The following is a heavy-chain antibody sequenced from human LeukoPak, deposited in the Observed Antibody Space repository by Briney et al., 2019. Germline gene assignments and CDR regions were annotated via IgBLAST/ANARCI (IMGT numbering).Heavy chain of an antibody. J-gene: IGHJ5*02. CDR1: GFSFSSHW. V-gene: IGHV3-7*01. CDR2: IKGDGSEK. D-gene: IGHD6-13*01. CDR3: ARDGPATDTDLDR. Sequence: GGSLRLSCAASGFSFSSHWMNWVRQAPGKGLQWVATIKGDGSEKFYVDSVKGRFTISRDNAKNSLYLQMNIVRAEDTAVYYCARDGPATDTDLDRWGQGTLVIVSS.